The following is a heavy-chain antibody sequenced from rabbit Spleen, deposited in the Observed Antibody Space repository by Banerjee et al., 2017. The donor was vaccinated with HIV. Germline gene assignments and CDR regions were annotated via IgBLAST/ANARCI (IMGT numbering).Heavy chain of an antibody. J-gene: IGHJ6*01. Sequence: QEQLVESGGGLVQPEGSLTLTCTAAGFSLGSSYWISWVRQAPGKGLEWIACIYAGTIGSTYSASWAKGRFTCSKTSSTTVTLQMTSLTAADTATYFCARDTSSSFSSYGMDLWGPGTLVTVS. D-gene: IGHD1-1*01. V-gene: IGHV1S45*01. CDR3: ARDTSSSFSSYGMDL. CDR2: IYAGTIGST. CDR1: GFSLGSSYW.